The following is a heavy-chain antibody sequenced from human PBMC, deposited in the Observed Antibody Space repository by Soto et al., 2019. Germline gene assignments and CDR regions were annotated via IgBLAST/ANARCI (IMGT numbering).Heavy chain of an antibody. CDR2: IDWDGDK. CDR1: GFSLTTSGMS. Sequence: ESGPTLVNPTQTLTLTCTCSGFSLTTSGMSGSWIRQPPGKALEWLAFIDWDGDKHYTTSLKTRLTLSRDTTKNQVVLTMTNMDPVDTATYYCARTLARSGYYGSFFYYGMDVWGQGXPVTVSS. CDR3: ARTLARSGYYGSFFYYGMDV. V-gene: IGHV2-70*01. D-gene: IGHD3-22*01. J-gene: IGHJ6*02.